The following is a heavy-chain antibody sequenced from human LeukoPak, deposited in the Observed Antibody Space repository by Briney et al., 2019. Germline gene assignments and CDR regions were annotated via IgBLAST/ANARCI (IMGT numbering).Heavy chain of an antibody. D-gene: IGHD2-8*02. Sequence: ASARVSCKASGYTFTDFYIHWVRQAPGQGLEWMGRINPNSGGTNYAQKFQGRVTMTRDTSISTAYMDLSRLRSDDTAVYYCARSTGHYFDYWGQGILVTVSS. CDR1: GYTFTDFY. V-gene: IGHV1-2*06. CDR2: INPNSGGT. CDR3: ARSTGHYFDY. J-gene: IGHJ4*02.